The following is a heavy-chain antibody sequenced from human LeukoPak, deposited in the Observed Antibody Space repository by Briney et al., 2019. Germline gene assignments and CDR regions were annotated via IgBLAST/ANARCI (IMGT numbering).Heavy chain of an antibody. D-gene: IGHD4-23*01. J-gene: IGHJ3*02. CDR1: GYTFTSYA. V-gene: IGHV1-18*01. Sequence: ASVKVSCKASGYTFTSYAITWVRQAPGQGLEWMGWISGYNANTSYTQKFQDRVTLTTDTSTNTAYMELRSLRSDDTAVYYCARHTYFYDDGGSWVDALDIWGQGTMVTVSS. CDR3: ARHTYFYDDGGSWVDALDI. CDR2: ISGYNANT.